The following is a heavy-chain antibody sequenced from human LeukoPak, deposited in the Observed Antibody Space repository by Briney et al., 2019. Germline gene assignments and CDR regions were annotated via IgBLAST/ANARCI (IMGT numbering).Heavy chain of an antibody. CDR2: ISYDGSNK. D-gene: IGHD1-26*01. V-gene: IGHV3-30-3*01. CDR1: GFTFSSYA. Sequence: GGSLRLSCAASGFTFSSYAMHWVRQAPGKGLEWVAVISYDGSNKYYADSVKGRFTISRDNFKNTLYLQMNSLRAEDTAVYYCARDPLGGEVGANFDYWGQGTLVTVSS. J-gene: IGHJ4*02. CDR3: ARDPLGGEVGANFDY.